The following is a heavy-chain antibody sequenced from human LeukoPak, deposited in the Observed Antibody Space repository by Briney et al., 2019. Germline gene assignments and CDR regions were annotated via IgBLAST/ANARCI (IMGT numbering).Heavy chain of an antibody. V-gene: IGHV3-23*01. CDR1: GFSLSRFY. CDR3: AKTQYYDSSGYLFDY. Sequence: GGSQRLSCAASGFSLSRFYMSWVRQTPGKGLEWVSAISGSGGSTYYADSVKGRFTISRDNSKNTLYLQMNSLRAEDTAVYYCAKTQYYDSSGYLFDYWGQGTLVTVSS. CDR2: ISGSGGST. J-gene: IGHJ4*02. D-gene: IGHD3-22*01.